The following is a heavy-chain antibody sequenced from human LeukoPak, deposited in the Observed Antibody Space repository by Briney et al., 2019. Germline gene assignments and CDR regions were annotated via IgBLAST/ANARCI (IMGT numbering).Heavy chain of an antibody. CDR2: IYHSGST. D-gene: IGHD3-22*01. V-gene: IGHV4-30-2*01. Sequence: SETLSLTCGVSGGSISSGGYSWGWIRQPPGRGLDWIVYIYHSGSTHYNPSLKSRVTISVNRSKNQFSLKLRSVTAADTAVYYCARAPPEWVSSDYDGSWFDPWGQGTLVTVSS. CDR3: ARAPPEWVSSDYDGSWFDP. CDR1: GGSISSGGYS. J-gene: IGHJ5*02.